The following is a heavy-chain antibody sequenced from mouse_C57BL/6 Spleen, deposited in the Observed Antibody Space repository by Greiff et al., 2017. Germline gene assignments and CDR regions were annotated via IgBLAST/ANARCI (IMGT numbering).Heavy chain of an antibody. CDR2: IYPGGGYT. V-gene: IGHV1-63*01. CDR1: GYTFTNYW. D-gene: IGHD3-2*02. J-gene: IGHJ4*01. CDR3: ARRSSGPGAMDY. Sequence: VQGVESGAELVRPGTSVKMSCKASGYTFTNYWIGWAKQRPGHGLEWIGDIYPGGGYTNYNEKFKGKATLTADKSSSTAYMQFSSLTSEDSAIYYCARRSSGPGAMDYWGQGTSVTVSS.